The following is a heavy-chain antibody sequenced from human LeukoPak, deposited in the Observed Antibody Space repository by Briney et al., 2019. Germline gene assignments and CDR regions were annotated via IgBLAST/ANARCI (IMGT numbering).Heavy chain of an antibody. CDR2: IYHSGST. CDR3: ARGEYSSSWYQYDAFDI. J-gene: IGHJ3*02. Sequence: KPSQTLSLTCAVSGGSIRSGGYSWSWIRQPPGKGLEWIGYIYHSGSTYYNPSLKSRVTISVDRSKNQFSLKLSSVTAADTAVYYCARGEYSSSWYQYDAFDIWGQGTMVTVSS. D-gene: IGHD6-13*01. CDR1: GGSIRSGGYS. V-gene: IGHV4-30-2*01.